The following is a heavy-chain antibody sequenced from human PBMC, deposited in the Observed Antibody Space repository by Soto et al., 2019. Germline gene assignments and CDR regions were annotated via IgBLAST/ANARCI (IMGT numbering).Heavy chain of an antibody. CDR1: GFTFSNYW. V-gene: IGHV3-74*02. J-gene: IGHJ6*03. CDR3: ARGDCVGGTCYSLAGSFYYYMDV. Sequence: EVQLVESGGGLVQPGGSLRLSCAASGFTFSNYWMYWVRQAPGKGLEWVSRINSDGSVSSHADSVRGRLTISRDNVKNTLCLHMDSLRAEDTAVDFCARGDCVGGTCYSLAGSFYYYMDVWGKGTTVTVFS. CDR2: INSDGSVS. D-gene: IGHD2-15*01.